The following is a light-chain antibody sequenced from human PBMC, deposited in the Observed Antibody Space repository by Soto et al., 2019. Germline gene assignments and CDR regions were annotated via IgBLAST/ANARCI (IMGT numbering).Light chain of an antibody. J-gene: IGLJ2*01. Sequence: QSVLTQPASVSGSAGQSITISCTGTSSDVGGYNYVSWYQQHPGQAPKLMIYDVSNRPSGVSNRFSGSKSGNTASLTISGLQAEDEADYYCSSYTSSSTLLFGGGTKLTVL. V-gene: IGLV2-14*01. CDR2: DVS. CDR1: SSDVGGYNY. CDR3: SSYTSSSTLL.